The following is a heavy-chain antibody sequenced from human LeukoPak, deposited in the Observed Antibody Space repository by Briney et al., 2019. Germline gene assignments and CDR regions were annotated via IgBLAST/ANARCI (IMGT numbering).Heavy chain of an antibody. J-gene: IGHJ4*02. D-gene: IGHD2-2*01. CDR1: GYTFTGYY. CDR3: ARGPRYCSSTSCSEFDY. CDR2: INPNSGGT. V-gene: IGHV1-2*02. Sequence: GASVKVSCKASGYTFTGYYMHWVRQAPGQGLEWMGWINPNSGGTNYAQKFQGRVTMTRDTSISTVYMELSRLRSDDTAVYYCARGPRYCSSTSCSEFDYWGQGTLVTVSS.